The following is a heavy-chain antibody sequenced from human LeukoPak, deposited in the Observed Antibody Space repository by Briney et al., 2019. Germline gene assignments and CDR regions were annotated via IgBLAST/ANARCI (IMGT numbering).Heavy chain of an antibody. CDR3: ARFREHLRRMRGHVEYYFDY. J-gene: IGHJ4*02. Sequence: SETLSLTCTVSGGSISSSRYYWGWIRQPPGKGLEWIGSIYYSGSTFYTPSLKSRVTISVDTSKNQFSLKLSSVTAADTAVYYCARFREHLRRMRGHVEYYFDYWGQGTLVTVSS. V-gene: IGHV4-39*01. D-gene: IGHD1-1*01. CDR2: IYYSGST. CDR1: GGSISSSRYY.